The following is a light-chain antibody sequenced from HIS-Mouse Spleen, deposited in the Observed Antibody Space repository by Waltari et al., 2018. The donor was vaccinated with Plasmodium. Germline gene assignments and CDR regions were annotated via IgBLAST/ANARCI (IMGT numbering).Light chain of an antibody. CDR2: DES. Sequence: DIQMTQSPSSLSASVGDRVTITCQASQDISNYLNWYQQKPGKAPKLLIYDESNLETGVPSRFSGSGSGTDFTFTISSLQPEDIATYYGQQYDNLPPLFTFGPGTKVDIK. J-gene: IGKJ3*01. CDR3: QQYDNLPPLFT. V-gene: IGKV1-33*01. CDR1: QDISNY.